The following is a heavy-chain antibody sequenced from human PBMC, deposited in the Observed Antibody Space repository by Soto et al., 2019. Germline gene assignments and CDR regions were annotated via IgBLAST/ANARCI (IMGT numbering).Heavy chain of an antibody. Sequence: QVQLVQSGAEVKKPGASVKVSCKASGYTFASYAISWMRQAPGQGLEWMGWISAYNGNTNYAQKLQGRVTMTTDTTTSTAYTELRSLRSDDTAVYYCARDPPPPDYWGQGTLVTVSS. CDR1: GYTFASYA. CDR2: ISAYNGNT. J-gene: IGHJ4*02. CDR3: ARDPPPPDY. V-gene: IGHV1-18*01.